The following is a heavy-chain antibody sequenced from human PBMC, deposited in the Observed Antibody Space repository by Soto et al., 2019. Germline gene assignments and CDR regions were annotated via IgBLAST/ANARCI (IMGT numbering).Heavy chain of an antibody. Sequence: QVQLQESGPGLVKPSETLSLTCTVSGGSISSYYWSWIRQPPAKGLEWIGYIYYSGSTNYNPSLKSRVTIGGDTSKNQFSLKLSSVTAADTAVYYCARGSAYYDSSGYHPLDYWGQGTLVTVSS. V-gene: IGHV4-59*01. CDR2: IYYSGST. J-gene: IGHJ4*02. D-gene: IGHD3-22*01. CDR3: ARGSAYYDSSGYHPLDY. CDR1: GGSISSYY.